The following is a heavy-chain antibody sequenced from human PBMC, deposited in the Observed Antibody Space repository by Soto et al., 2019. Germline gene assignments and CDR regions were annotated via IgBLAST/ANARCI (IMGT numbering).Heavy chain of an antibody. Sequence: QVQLVESGGGVVQPGRSLRLSCAASGFTFSSYAMHWVRQAPGKGLEWVAVISYDGSNKYYADSVKGRFTISRDNSKNTLYLQMNSLRAEDTAVYYCARDRDSSSWYDGGLFDPWGQGTLVTVSS. CDR1: GFTFSSYA. J-gene: IGHJ5*02. CDR2: ISYDGSNK. CDR3: ARDRDSSSWYDGGLFDP. D-gene: IGHD6-13*01. V-gene: IGHV3-30-3*01.